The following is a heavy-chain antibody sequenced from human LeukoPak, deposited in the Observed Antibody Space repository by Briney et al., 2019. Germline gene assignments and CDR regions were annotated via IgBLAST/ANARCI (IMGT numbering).Heavy chain of an antibody. D-gene: IGHD6-19*01. CDR2: INHSGST. Sequence: KPSEPLSSTCPVHGGSFSGYYWTWIRQPPGKGREWIGEINHSGSTNSNPTLKSRVAISVDTSNKQFSLKLSSVTAPDPAAYYVARVGQWLLPAIDPWGQGTLVTVSS. V-gene: IGHV4-34*01. J-gene: IGHJ5*02. CDR1: GGSFSGYY. CDR3: ARVGQWLLPAIDP.